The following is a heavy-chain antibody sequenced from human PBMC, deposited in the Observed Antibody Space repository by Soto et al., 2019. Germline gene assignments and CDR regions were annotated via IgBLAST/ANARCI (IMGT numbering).Heavy chain of an antibody. CDR1: GESFSGYY. Sequence: QVQLQQWGAGLLKPSETLSLTCAVHGESFSGYYWSWIRQPPGKGLEWIGEIVHRGSTTYNPSLKSRVTMSADASKNQFSLKLSAVTAADTAVYFCARSVPAASDCWGQGALVTVSS. CDR2: IVHRGST. V-gene: IGHV4-34*12. J-gene: IGHJ4*02. D-gene: IGHD2-2*01. CDR3: ARSVPAASDC.